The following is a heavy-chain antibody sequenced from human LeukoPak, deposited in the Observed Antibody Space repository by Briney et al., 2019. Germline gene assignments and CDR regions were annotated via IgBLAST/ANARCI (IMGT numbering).Heavy chain of an antibody. Sequence: SETLSLTCTVSGGSISSSDYYWGWLRQPPGRGLEWIGSIYYSGSTYYNLSLKSRVTISVDTSKNQFSLKLSSVTAADTAVYYCAREMEYCSSTSCYTAFDYWGQGTLVTVSS. V-gene: IGHV4-39*07. CDR2: IYYSGST. CDR3: AREMEYCSSTSCYTAFDY. D-gene: IGHD2-2*02. J-gene: IGHJ4*02. CDR1: GGSISSSDYY.